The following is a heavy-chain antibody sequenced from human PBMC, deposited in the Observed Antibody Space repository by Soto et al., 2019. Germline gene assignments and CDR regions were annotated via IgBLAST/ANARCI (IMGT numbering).Heavy chain of an antibody. V-gene: IGHV1-18*04. J-gene: IGHJ4*02. CDR2: IRPYNGNT. D-gene: IGHD6-13*01. Sequence: QVQLVQSGAEVKKPGASVKVSCKASGYPFTSYGISWVLQAPGQVPEWMGWIRPYNGNTQSTQEFKGRVTMTTDTATTTVYMELRNLRSDDTAVYYCAKKGGSTWYGGVHDYWGQGTLVTVSS. CDR3: AKKGGSTWYGGVHDY. CDR1: GYPFTSYG.